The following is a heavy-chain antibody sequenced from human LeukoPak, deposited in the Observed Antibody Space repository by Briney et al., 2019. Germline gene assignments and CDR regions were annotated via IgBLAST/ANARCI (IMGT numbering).Heavy chain of an antibody. J-gene: IGHJ4*02. CDR2: ISYDGSNK. CDR3: ARDQWLFDY. Sequence: GGSLRLSCAASGFTFSSYAMHWVRQAPGKGLEWVAVISYDGSNKYYADSVKGRFTISRDNSKNTLYLQMNSLRAEDTALYYCARDQWLFDYWGQGTLVTVSS. D-gene: IGHD6-19*01. CDR1: GFTFSSYA. V-gene: IGHV3-30-3*01.